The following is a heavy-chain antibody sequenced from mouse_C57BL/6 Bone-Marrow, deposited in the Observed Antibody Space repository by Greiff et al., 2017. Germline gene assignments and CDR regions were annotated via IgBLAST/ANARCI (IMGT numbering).Heavy chain of an antibody. CDR3: TGTTVEATNFDY. CDR2: LDPETGGT. V-gene: IGHV1-15*01. J-gene: IGHJ2*01. D-gene: IGHD1-1*01. Sequence: VQLQQSGAELVRPGASVTLSCKASGYTFTDYEMPWVKQTPVHGLEWIGALDPETGGTAYNQKFKGKSILTADKSSSTAYMELRSLTSEDSAVYYCTGTTVEATNFDYWGQGTTLTVSS. CDR1: GYTFTDYE.